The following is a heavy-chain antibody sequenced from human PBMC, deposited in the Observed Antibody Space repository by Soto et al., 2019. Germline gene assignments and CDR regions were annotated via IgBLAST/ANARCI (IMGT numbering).Heavy chain of an antibody. CDR2: ISYDGSNK. D-gene: IGHD3-16*01. CDR3: AKWLSGSLRYYFDY. CDR1: GFTFSSYG. V-gene: IGHV3-30*18. J-gene: IGHJ4*02. Sequence: GGSLRLSCAASGFTFSSYGMHWVRQAPGKGLEWVAVISYDGSNKYYADSVKGRFTISRDNSKNTLYLQMNSLRAEDTAVYYCAKWLSGSLRYYFDYWRQGTLVTVTS.